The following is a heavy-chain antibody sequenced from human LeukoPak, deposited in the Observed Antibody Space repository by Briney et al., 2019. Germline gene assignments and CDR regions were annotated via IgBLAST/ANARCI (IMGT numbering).Heavy chain of an antibody. CDR3: ARSEGYCSGGSCYAEYFQH. J-gene: IGHJ1*01. V-gene: IGHV1-18*01. CDR2: ISAYNGNT. Sequence: ASVKVSCKASGYTFTSYGISWVRQAPGQGLEWMGWISAYNGNTNYAQKLQGRVTMTTDTSTSTAYMELRSLRSDDTAVYYCARSEGYCSGGSCYAEYFQHWGQGALVTVSS. D-gene: IGHD2-15*01. CDR1: GYTFTSYG.